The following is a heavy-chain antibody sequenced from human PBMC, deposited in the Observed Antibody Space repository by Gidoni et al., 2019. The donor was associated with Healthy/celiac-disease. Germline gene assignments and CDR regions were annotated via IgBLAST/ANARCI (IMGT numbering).Heavy chain of an antibody. Sequence: EVKLVESGGGLVKPGGSLRLSCAASGFTFSSYSMNWVRQDPGKGLEWVSSSSSSSSYIYYADSVKGRFTISRDNAKYALYMQMNSLRAEDTAVYYCARELLPFVVVTANDYWGQGTLVTVSS. D-gene: IGHD2-21*02. CDR2: SSSSSSYI. V-gene: IGHV3-21*01. CDR1: GFTFSSYS. J-gene: IGHJ4*02. CDR3: ARELLPFVVVTANDY.